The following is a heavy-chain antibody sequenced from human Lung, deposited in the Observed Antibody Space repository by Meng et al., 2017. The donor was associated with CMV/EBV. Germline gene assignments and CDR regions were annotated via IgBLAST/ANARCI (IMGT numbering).Heavy chain of an antibody. CDR2: IYYSGTT. V-gene: IGHV4-39*02. CDR1: GGSISSTSDY. Sequence: SXTXSLXCSVSGGSISSTSDYWGWIRQPPGKGLEWIGSIYYSGTTYYNPSLKSRVTVSVDTSKNHLPLTLSAVTAADTAVYYCARRPPALTGNWFDPSGQGTLVTVSS. D-gene: IGHD1-14*01. J-gene: IGHJ5*02. CDR3: ARRPPALTGNWFDP.